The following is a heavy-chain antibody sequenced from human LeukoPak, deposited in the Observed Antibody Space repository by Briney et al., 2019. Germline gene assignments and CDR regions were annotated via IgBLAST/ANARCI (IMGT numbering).Heavy chain of an antibody. CDR3: AKDIAAYYYYYMDV. CDR2: ISSSGSTI. J-gene: IGHJ6*03. Sequence: AGGSLRISCAASGYTFSSYEMNWVRQAPGKGLEWVSYISSSGSTIYYADSVKGRFTISRDNAKNSLYLQMNSLRAEDTALYYCAKDIAAYYYYYMDVWGKGTTVTISS. D-gene: IGHD6-6*01. CDR1: GYTFSSYE. V-gene: IGHV3-48*03.